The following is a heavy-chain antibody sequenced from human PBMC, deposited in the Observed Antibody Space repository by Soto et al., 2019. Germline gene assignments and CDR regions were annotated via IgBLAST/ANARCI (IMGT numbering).Heavy chain of an antibody. V-gene: IGHV3-53*01. CDR3: AGRLTTAARLDY. D-gene: IGHD3-16*01. J-gene: IGHJ4*02. Sequence: VQLVESGGGLIQPGGSLRLSCAASGFTVSNNHMTWVRQAAGKGLESVSFVHGGGSTSYADSVKGRFTISRDNSKNTLYLQMDSLRAEDTAIYYCAGRLTTAARLDYWGRGTLVTVSS. CDR1: GFTVSNNH. CDR2: VHGGGST.